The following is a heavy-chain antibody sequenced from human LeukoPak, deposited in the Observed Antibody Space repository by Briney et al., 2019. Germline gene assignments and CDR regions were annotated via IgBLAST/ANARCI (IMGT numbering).Heavy chain of an antibody. V-gene: IGHV4-59*01. CDR2: IYYTGST. Sequence: SETLSLTCTVSGGSISNFYWSWLRQPPGKGLEWIGYIYYTGSTNYNPSLTSRVTISVDTSNTQFSLKLSSVTAADTAVYYCARVRSSGYELDYWGQGTLVTVSS. CDR3: ARVRSSGYELDY. D-gene: IGHD3-22*01. J-gene: IGHJ4*02. CDR1: GGSISNFY.